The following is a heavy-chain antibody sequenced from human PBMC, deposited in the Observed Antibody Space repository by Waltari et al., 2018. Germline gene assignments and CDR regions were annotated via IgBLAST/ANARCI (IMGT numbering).Heavy chain of an antibody. CDR2: INHSGST. CDR1: GGSFSGYY. J-gene: IGHJ6*02. V-gene: IGHV4-34*01. D-gene: IGHD6-13*01. CDR3: VRGQLAAWFYYGMDV. Sequence: QVQLQQWGAGLLKPSETLSLTCAVYGGSFSGYYWSWIRQPPGKGLEWIGEINHSGSTNYNPSLKSRVTISVDTSKNQFSLKLSSVTAADTAVYYCVRGQLAAWFYYGMDVWGQGTTVTVSS.